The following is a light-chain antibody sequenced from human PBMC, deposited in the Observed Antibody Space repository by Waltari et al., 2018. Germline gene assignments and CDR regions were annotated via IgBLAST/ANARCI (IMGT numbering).Light chain of an antibody. J-gene: IGKJ5*01. CDR2: DAS. V-gene: IGKV3-11*01. CDR1: QSVSTS. Sequence: DIVLTQSPATLSLSPGERATLSCRASQSVSTSLAWYQQKPGQAPRLLIYDASNRATGIPARFTGSGSGTDFTLTISSLEPDDFGVYYCQQRSTWPPITFGQGTRLEIK. CDR3: QQRSTWPPIT.